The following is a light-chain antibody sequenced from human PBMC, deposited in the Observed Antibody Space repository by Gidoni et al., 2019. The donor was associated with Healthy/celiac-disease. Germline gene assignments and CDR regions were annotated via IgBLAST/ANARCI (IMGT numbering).Light chain of an antibody. CDR2: KAS. Sequence: STLSASVGDRVTITCRASQSISSWLAWYQQKPGKAPKLLIYKASSLESGVPSRFSGSGSGTEFTLTISSLQPDDFATYYCQQYNSYPYTFGQGTKLEIK. V-gene: IGKV1-5*03. CDR1: QSISSW. J-gene: IGKJ2*01. CDR3: QQYNSYPYT.